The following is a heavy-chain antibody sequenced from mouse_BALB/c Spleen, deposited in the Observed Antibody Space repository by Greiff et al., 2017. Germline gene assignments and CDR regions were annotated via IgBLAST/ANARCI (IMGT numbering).Heavy chain of an antibody. CDR3: ARDRYDGFDY. J-gene: IGHJ2*01. CDR1: GFTFSDYY. D-gene: IGHD2-14*01. V-gene: IGHV5-4*02. CDR2: ISDGGSYT. Sequence: EVNVVESGGGLVKPGGSLKLSCAASGFTFSDYYMYWVRQTPEKRLEWVATISDGGSYTYYPDSVKGRFTISRDNAKNNLYLQMSSLKSEDTAMYYCARDRYDGFDYWGQGTTLTVSS.